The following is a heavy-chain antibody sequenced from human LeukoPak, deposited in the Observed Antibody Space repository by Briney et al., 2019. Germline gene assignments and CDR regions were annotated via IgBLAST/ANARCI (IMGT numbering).Heavy chain of an antibody. V-gene: IGHV4-38-2*02. Sequence: SETLSLTCTVSGYSITSGYYWGWIRQPPGKGLEWIGSIYHSGSTHYNPSLNSRVTMSVDTSKNQVSLKLSSVTAADTAVYYCARGHLVNWNLGRIYNWFDPWGQGTLVTVSS. D-gene: IGHD1-7*01. J-gene: IGHJ5*02. CDR1: GYSITSGYY. CDR2: IYHSGST. CDR3: ARGHLVNWNLGRIYNWFDP.